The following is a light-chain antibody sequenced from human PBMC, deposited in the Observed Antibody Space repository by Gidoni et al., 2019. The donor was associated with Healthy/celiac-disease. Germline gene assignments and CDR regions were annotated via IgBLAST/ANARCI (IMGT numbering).Light chain of an antibody. Sequence: EIVLTQSPATLSLSPGERATLSCRASQSVSSYLAWYHQKPGQPPRLLIYDASNRATGIPARFSGSGSGTDFTLTISSLAPEDFAVYYCQQRSNWSWTFGQXTKVEIK. V-gene: IGKV3-11*01. CDR3: QQRSNWSWT. J-gene: IGKJ1*01. CDR2: DAS. CDR1: QSVSSY.